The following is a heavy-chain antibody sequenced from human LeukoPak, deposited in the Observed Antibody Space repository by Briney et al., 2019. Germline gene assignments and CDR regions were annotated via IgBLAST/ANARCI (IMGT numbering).Heavy chain of an antibody. CDR1: GGSFSGYY. CDR2: INHSGST. CDR3: ARGYSNYDY. V-gene: IGHV4-34*01. D-gene: IGHD4-11*01. J-gene: IGHJ4*02. Sequence: SETLSLTCAVYGGSFSGYYWSWIRQPPGRGLEWIGEINHSGSTNYNPSLKSRVTISVDTSKNQFSLKLSSVTAADTAVYYCARGYSNYDYWGQGTLVTVSS.